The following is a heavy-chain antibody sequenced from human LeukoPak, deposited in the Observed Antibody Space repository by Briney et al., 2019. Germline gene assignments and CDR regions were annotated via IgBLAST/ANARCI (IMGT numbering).Heavy chain of an antibody. CDR3: ARGDVRFLEWLLPAHYYGMDV. CDR2: MNPNSGNT. CDR1: GYTFTSYD. J-gene: IGHJ6*02. Sequence: ASVKVSCKASGYTFTSYDINWVRQAPGQGLEWMGWMNPNSGNTGYAQKFQGRVTMTRNTSISTAYMELSSLRSEDTAVYYCARGDVRFLEWLLPAHYYGMDVWGQGTTVTVSS. D-gene: IGHD3-3*01. V-gene: IGHV1-8*01.